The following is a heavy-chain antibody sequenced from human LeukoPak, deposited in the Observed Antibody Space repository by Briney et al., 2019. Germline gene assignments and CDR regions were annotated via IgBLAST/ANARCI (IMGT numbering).Heavy chain of an antibody. D-gene: IGHD1-14*01. CDR2: IDYNGFT. CDR3: ARGVGTYGLFTYYYYYMDV. J-gene: IGHJ6*03. CDR1: GGSISRRSAY. Sequence: PSETLSLTCSVSGGSISRRSAYWGWIRQPPGKAPEWVGTIDYNGFTYYNASLKSRVTIFLDTSKNQFSLKLSSVTAADTAVYYCARGVGTYGLFTYYYYYMDVWGKGTTVTVSS. V-gene: IGHV4-39*07.